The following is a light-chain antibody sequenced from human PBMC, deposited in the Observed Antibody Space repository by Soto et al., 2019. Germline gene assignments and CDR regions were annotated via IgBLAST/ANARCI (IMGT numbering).Light chain of an antibody. CDR3: QQYVSSPQT. Sequence: EIVLTKSPGTLSLSPGERATLSCRASQSVSSSYLAWYQQKPGQAPRLLIYGASSRATGIPDRFSGSGSGTDFTLTISRLELEDFAVYYCQQYVSSPQTFGQGTKVEIK. CDR2: GAS. J-gene: IGKJ1*01. V-gene: IGKV3-20*01. CDR1: QSVSSSY.